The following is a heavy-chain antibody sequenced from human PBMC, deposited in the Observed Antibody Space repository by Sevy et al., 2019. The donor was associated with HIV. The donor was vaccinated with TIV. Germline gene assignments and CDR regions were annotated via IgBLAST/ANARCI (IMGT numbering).Heavy chain of an antibody. CDR3: VRGLQTHCDRTACPLDH. V-gene: IGHV3-13*01. CDR2: IGTLGDT. J-gene: IGHJ5*02. D-gene: IGHD2-21*01. CDR1: GFSFSGSD. Sequence: GGSLRLSCAGYGFSFSGSDMHWVRQPTGKGVEWISSIGTLGDTFYADSVKGRFTISQDNAKSSLYLEMSSLRAGDTALYYCVRGLQTHCDRTACPLDHWGQGTLVTVSS.